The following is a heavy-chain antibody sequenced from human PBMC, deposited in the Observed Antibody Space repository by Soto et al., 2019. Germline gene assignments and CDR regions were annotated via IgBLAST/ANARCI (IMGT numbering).Heavy chain of an antibody. CDR3: AREAGYCSRTSCYRRAFDT. J-gene: IGHJ3*02. V-gene: IGHV3-74*03. Sequence: EIQLTESGGALVQPGGSLRLSCAASGFTFSGHWMHWVRQVPGKGLEWVSRINTDGGTSAYADSVRGRFTISRDNAKNTFYLQMNGLRAEDMAVYYCAREAGYCSRTSCYRRAFDTWGQGTTVSVSS. CDR1: GFTFSGHW. D-gene: IGHD2-2*01. CDR2: INTDGGTS.